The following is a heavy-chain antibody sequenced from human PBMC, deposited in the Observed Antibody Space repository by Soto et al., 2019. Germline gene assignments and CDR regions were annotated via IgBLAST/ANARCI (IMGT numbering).Heavy chain of an antibody. J-gene: IGHJ4*02. Sequence: EVQLAESGGGLVQVGGSLRLSCVVSGLSFSDHAMNWVRQAPGKGLDWVSYISVDSETIYYADSVKGRFTISRDNAKNSLYRQMNSLRDEDTAVYYCARYGSGSQLRDPFYYWGQGTLVTVSS. CDR1: GLSFSDHA. V-gene: IGHV3-48*02. D-gene: IGHD3-10*01. CDR3: ARYGSGSQLRDPFYY. CDR2: ISVDSETI.